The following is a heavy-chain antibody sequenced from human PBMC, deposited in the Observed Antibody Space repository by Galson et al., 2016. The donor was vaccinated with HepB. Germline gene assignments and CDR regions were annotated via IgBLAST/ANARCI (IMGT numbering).Heavy chain of an antibody. J-gene: IGHJ1*01. D-gene: IGHD2-2*01. Sequence: SLRLSCAASGFTFSSYAMHWVRQAPGKGLEWVAVISYDGSNKYYADSVKGRFTISRDNSKNTLYLQMNSLRAEDTALYYCAKDPTLGYCSSTSCYFGYFQHWGQGTLVTVSS. CDR1: GFTFSSYA. CDR2: ISYDGSNK. CDR3: AKDPTLGYCSSTSCYFGYFQH. V-gene: IGHV3-30*04.